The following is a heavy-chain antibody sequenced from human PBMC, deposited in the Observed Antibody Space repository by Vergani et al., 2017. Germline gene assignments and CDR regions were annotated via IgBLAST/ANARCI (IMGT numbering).Heavy chain of an antibody. D-gene: IGHD2-2*02. Sequence: VQLVESGGGLVQPGGSLRLSCTASGFTFSNYWMQWVRQAPGKGLMWVSRINSDGDSTSYADSVKGRFTISRDNAKNTLYLQMNSLRAEDTAVYYCAFPYCSSTSCYRIWGQGTLVTVSS. CDR3: AFPYCSSTSCYRI. V-gene: IGHV3-74*01. CDR2: INSDGDST. J-gene: IGHJ4*02. CDR1: GFTFSNYW.